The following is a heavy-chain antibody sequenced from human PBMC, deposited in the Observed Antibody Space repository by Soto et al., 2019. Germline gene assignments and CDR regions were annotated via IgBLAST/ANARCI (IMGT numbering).Heavy chain of an antibody. V-gene: IGHV4-30-4*01. CDR1: GGSISSGDYY. Sequence: QVQLQESGPGLVKPSQTLSLTCTVSGGSISSGDYYWSWIRQPPGKGLEWIGYIYYSGSTYYNPSLKSRVTISVDASKNQFSLKLSSVTAADTAVYYCARVSTVTSYYYGMDVWGQGTTVTVSS. CDR2: IYYSGST. D-gene: IGHD4-17*01. CDR3: ARVSTVTSYYYGMDV. J-gene: IGHJ6*02.